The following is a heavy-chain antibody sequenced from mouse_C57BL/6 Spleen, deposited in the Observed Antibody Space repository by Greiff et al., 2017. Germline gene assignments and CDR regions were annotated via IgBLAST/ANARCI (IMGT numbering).Heavy chain of an antibody. Sequence: QVQLKESGPELVKPGASVKISCKASGYAFSSSWMNWVKQRPGEGLEWIGRIYPGDGDTNYNGKFKGKDTLTADKSSSTAYMQLSSLTSEDSAVYFCARKKVPLAMDYWGQGTSVTVSS. V-gene: IGHV1-82*01. CDR2: IYPGDGDT. J-gene: IGHJ4*01. CDR3: ARKKVPLAMDY. D-gene: IGHD2-14*01. CDR1: GYAFSSSW.